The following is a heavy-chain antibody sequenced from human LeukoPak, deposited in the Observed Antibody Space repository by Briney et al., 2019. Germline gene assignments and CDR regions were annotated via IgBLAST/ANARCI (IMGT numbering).Heavy chain of an antibody. CDR1: GGTFSSYA. CDR2: IIPIFGTA. Sequence: SVKVSCKASGGTFSSYAISWVRQAPGQGLEWMGGIIPIFGTANYAQKFQGRVTITADESTSTAYMELSSLRSEDTAVYYCATTSTPSDYYYYYGMDAWGQGTTVTVSS. J-gene: IGHJ6*02. CDR3: ATTSTPSDYYYYYGMDA. D-gene: IGHD5-12*01. V-gene: IGHV1-69*13.